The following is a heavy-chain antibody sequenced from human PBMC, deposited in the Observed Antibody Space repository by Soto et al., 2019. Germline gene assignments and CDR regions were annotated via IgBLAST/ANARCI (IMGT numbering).Heavy chain of an antibody. D-gene: IGHD3-9*01. CDR3: ARKGYSDWLPGSYYYYGMDV. CDR1: GFTFSSYW. Sequence: GGSLRLSCAASGFTFSSYWMHWVRQAPGKGLVWVSRINSDGSSTSYADSVKGRFTISRDNAKNTLYLQMNSLRAEDTAVYYCARKGYSDWLPGSYYYYGMDVWGQGTTVTVSS. J-gene: IGHJ6*02. CDR2: INSDGSST. V-gene: IGHV3-74*01.